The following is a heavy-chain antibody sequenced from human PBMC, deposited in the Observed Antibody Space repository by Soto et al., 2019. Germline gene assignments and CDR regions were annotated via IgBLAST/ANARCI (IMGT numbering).Heavy chain of an antibody. V-gene: IGHV3-23*01. D-gene: IGHD5-18*01. Sequence: EVQLLESGGDLVQPGGSLRLSCSASGFTFSTYAMSWVRQAPGKGLEWVSAITGSGGNTYYADSVKGRFTISRDNSKNNLYLQMHSRSADDTAGYYGAKVSRGYSLLFDYWGQRTLVPVSS. CDR1: GFTFSTYA. CDR3: AKVSRGYSLLFDY. CDR2: ITGSGGNT. J-gene: IGHJ4*02.